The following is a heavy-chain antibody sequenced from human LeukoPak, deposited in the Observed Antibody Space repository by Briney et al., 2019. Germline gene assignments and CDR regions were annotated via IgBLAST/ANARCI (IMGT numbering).Heavy chain of an antibody. Sequence: PGGSLRLSCAASGFTFSSYEMNWVRQAPGKGLEWVSYISTRGTTIYYADSVKGRFTISRDNAKNSLYLQMNSLRAEDTAVYYCAGIYSYVHRPTEYWGQGTLVTVSS. D-gene: IGHD5-18*01. V-gene: IGHV3-48*03. CDR2: ISTRGTTI. CDR3: AGIYSYVHRPTEY. J-gene: IGHJ4*02. CDR1: GFTFSSYE.